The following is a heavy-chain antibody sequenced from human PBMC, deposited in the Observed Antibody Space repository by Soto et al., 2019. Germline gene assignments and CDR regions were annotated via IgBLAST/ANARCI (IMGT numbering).Heavy chain of an antibody. CDR1: GFTVSSNY. J-gene: IGHJ4*02. V-gene: IGHV3-53*01. Sequence: EVQLVESGGGLIQPGGSLRLSSAASGFTVSSNYMNWVRQAPGKGLEWVSVIYSGGSTYYADSVKGRFTVSRDTSENTLYLQMNSLRAEDTAVYYCARTYGSGSFGVRDYYFDYWGQGTLVTVSS. CDR3: ARTYGSGSFGVRDYYFDY. D-gene: IGHD3-10*01. CDR2: IYSGGST.